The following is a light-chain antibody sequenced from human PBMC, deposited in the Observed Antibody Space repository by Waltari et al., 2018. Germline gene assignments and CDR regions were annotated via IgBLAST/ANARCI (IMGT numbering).Light chain of an antibody. CDR2: VNSDGTH. J-gene: IGLJ3*02. Sequence: QLVLTQSPSASASLGASIKLTCTLSSGHSSNIIAWLQQQPEKGPRYLMKVNSDGTHSKGDEIPDRFSGSSSGAERYLTISNLQSEDEADYYCQTGGHGTWLFGGGTKVTVL. CDR1: SGHSSNI. V-gene: IGLV4-69*01. CDR3: QTGGHGTWL.